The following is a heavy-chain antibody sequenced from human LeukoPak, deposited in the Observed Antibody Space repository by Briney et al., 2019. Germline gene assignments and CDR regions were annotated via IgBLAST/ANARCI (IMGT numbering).Heavy chain of an antibody. CDR1: GLTFSSYG. V-gene: IGHV3-33*01. Sequence: GGSLRPSCAALGLTFSSYGMHWGRQAPGKGLEWGAVIWYDGRNTYYAEPVKGRFTISRDKSKNTLYLQMNSLRAEATAVYYCARDQLGIQVWLGHPHFWGQGTLVTVSS. CDR2: IWYDGRNT. CDR3: ARDQLGIQVWLGHPHF. J-gene: IGHJ4*02. D-gene: IGHD5-18*01.